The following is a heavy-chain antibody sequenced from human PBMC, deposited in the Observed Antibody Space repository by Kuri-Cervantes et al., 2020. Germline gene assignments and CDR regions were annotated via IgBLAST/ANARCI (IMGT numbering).Heavy chain of an antibody. D-gene: IGHD6-19*01. CDR1: GYSFISYA. Sequence: ASVKVSCKASGYSFISYAMNWVRQAPGQGLEWMGWINTNTGNPTYAQGFTGRFVFSLDTSVSTAYLQISSLEAEDTAVYYCARESPPSSGWYRAAGGVGFDYWGQGTLVTVSS. V-gene: IGHV7-4-1*02. J-gene: IGHJ4*02. CDR2: INTNTGNP. CDR3: ARESPPSSGWYRAAGGVGFDY.